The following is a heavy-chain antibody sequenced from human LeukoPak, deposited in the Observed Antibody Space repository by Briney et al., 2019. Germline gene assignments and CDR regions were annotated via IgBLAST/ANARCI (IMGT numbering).Heavy chain of an antibody. D-gene: IGHD2-15*01. Sequence: GGSLRLPCAASGFTFSSYSMNWVRQAPGKGLEWVSSISSSSSYIYYADSVKGRFTISRDNAKNSLYLQMNSLRAEDTAVYYCARGVVVAANGAYWFDPWGQGTLVTVSS. CDR3: ARGVVVAANGAYWFDP. J-gene: IGHJ5*02. CDR2: ISSSSSYI. V-gene: IGHV3-21*01. CDR1: GFTFSSYS.